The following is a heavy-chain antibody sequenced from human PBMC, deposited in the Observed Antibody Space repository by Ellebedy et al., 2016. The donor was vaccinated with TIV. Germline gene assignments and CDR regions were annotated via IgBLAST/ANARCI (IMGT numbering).Heavy chain of an antibody. D-gene: IGHD5-12*01. V-gene: IGHV4-34*01. CDR3: ARDRGSHLDY. CDR1: GGSISGYY. CDR2: INHSGST. J-gene: IGHJ4*02. Sequence: MPSETLSLTCTVSGGSISGYYWSWIRQPPGKGLEWIGEINHSGSTNYNPSLKSRVTISVDTSKNQFSLKLSSVTAADTAVYYCARDRGSHLDYWGQGTLVTVSS.